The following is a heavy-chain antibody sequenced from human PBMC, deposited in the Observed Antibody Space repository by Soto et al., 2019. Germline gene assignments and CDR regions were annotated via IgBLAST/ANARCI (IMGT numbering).Heavy chain of an antibody. CDR2: ISGSGCST. J-gene: IGHJ3*02. CDR1: VFTFSSYA. D-gene: IGHD3-22*01. V-gene: IGHV3-23*01. CDR3: AKDQSMIVVPGAFDI. Sequence: GALRLSCAASVFTFSSYAMSWVRQAPGKGLEWVSAISGSGCSTYYADSVKGRFTISRDNSKNTLYLQMNSLRAEDTAVYYCAKDQSMIVVPGAFDIWGQGTMVTVSS.